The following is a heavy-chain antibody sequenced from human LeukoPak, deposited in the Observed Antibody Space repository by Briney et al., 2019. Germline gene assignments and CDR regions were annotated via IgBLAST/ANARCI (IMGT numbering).Heavy chain of an antibody. V-gene: IGHV3-23*01. CDR1: GFTFSSYA. CDR2: VSGSSDTT. D-gene: IGHD6-19*01. J-gene: IGHJ4*02. CDR3: ARDRSGWYYFDY. Sequence: GGSLRLSCAASGFTFSSYAMTWVRQAPGKGLEWVSAVSGSSDTTYYADFVKGRFTISRDNAKNSLFLQMNSLRAEDTAVYYCARDRSGWYYFDYWGQGALVTVST.